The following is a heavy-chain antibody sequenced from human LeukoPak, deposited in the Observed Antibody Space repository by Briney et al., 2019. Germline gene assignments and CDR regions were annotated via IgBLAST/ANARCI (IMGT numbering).Heavy chain of an antibody. CDR2: IYHSGST. CDR3: ARVGVPAAMRTWFDP. V-gene: IGHV4-4*02. J-gene: IGHJ5*02. D-gene: IGHD2-2*01. Sequence: SETLSLTCAVSGGSISRSNWWSWVRQPPGKGLEWIGEIYHSGSTNYNPSLKCRVTISVDKSKNQFSLKLSSVTAADTAVYYCARVGVPAAMRTWFDPWGQGTLVTVSS. CDR1: GGSISRSNW.